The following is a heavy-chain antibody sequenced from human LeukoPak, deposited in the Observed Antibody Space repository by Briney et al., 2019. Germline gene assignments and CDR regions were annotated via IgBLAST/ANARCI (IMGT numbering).Heavy chain of an antibody. Sequence: GGSLRLSCAASGFTFSSYAMHWVRQAPGKGLEWVANIKQDGSEKYYVDSVKGRFTISRDNAKNSLYLQMNSLRAEDTAVYYCARAADSGRRGYYYYYYMDVWGKGTTVTVSS. D-gene: IGHD1-26*01. CDR2: IKQDGSEK. CDR1: GFTFSSYA. J-gene: IGHJ6*03. CDR3: ARAADSGRRGYYYYYYMDV. V-gene: IGHV3-7*04.